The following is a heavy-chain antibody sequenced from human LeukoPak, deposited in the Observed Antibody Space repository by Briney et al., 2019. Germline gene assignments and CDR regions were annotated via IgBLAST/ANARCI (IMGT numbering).Heavy chain of an antibody. Sequence: GGSLRLSCAASGFTYSSYAMAWVRQAPGKGLEWVSGIVGSGDNTFYADSVKGRFTISRDNSKNTLYLQMNGLRAEDTAVYYCAKRDHVDSTTYAPLFDYWGQGTLVTVSS. CDR3: AKRDHVDSTTYAPLFDY. CDR2: IVGSGDNT. J-gene: IGHJ4*02. D-gene: IGHD2/OR15-2a*01. CDR1: GFTYSSYA. V-gene: IGHV3-23*01.